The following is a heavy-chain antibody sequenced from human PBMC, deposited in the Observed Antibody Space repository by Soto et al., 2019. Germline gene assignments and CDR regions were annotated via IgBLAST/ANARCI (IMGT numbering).Heavy chain of an antibody. V-gene: IGHV4-59*01. J-gene: IGHJ4*02. CDR3: ATRAVAGNSDY. CDR2: IYYSGST. D-gene: IGHD6-19*01. Sequence: SETLSLTCTVSGGSISSYYWSWIRQPPGKGLEWIGYIYYSGSTNYNPSLKSRVTISIDTSKNQFSLKLSSVTAADTAVYYCATRAVAGNSDYWGQGTLVTVSS. CDR1: GGSISSYY.